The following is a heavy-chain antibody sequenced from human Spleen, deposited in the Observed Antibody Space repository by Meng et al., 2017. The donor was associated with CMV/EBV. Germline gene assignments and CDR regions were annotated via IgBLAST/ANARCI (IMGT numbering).Heavy chain of an antibody. CDR3: ARVGTRSYYYFDY. D-gene: IGHD1-1*01. V-gene: IGHV1-8*01. CDR2: MNPNSNNT. J-gene: IGHJ4*02. CDR1: RYTFCSYD. Sequence: ASVKVSCKTSRYTFCSYDIKWVRQDTGQGLEWMGWMNPNSNNTGFAQKFQGRVTMTRDTSISTAYMELSRLRSDDTAVYYCARVGTRSYYYFDYWGQGTLVTVSS.